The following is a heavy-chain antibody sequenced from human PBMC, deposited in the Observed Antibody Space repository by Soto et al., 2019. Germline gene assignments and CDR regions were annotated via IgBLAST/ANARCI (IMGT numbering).Heavy chain of an antibody. CDR2: ITTSDGST. CDR1: GFTFSSYA. D-gene: IGHD1-26*01. J-gene: IGHJ4*02. CDR3: AKDDEYSGSYLDY. Sequence: EVQLLESGGGLVQPGGSLRLSCEASGFTFSSYALTWVRQAPGKGLEWVSAITTSDGSTYYADSVKGRFTISRDNSKNTLYLQMNSLRAEDTAVYYCAKDDEYSGSYLDYWGQGTLVTVSS. V-gene: IGHV3-23*01.